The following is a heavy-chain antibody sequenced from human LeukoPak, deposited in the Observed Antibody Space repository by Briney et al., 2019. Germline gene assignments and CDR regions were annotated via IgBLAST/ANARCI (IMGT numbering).Heavy chain of an antibody. V-gene: IGHV3-11*01. J-gene: IGHJ3*02. D-gene: IGHD6-19*01. CDR3: ASRVSGWFLSDNYAFDI. CDR2: ISSSGSTI. CDR1: GFTFSDYY. Sequence: GGSLRLSCAASGFTFSDYYMSWIRQAPGKGLEWVSYISSSGSTIYHADSVKGRFTISRDNAKNSLYLQMNSLRAEDTAVYYCASRVSGWFLSDNYAFDIWGQGTMVTVSS.